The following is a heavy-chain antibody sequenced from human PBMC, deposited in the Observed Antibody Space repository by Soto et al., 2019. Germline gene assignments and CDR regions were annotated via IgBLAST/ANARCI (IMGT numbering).Heavy chain of an antibody. Sequence: TXSLTCAVYGGSFIGYYWSWIRQPPGKGLEWIGRVYISGSTNYHPSLKSRVAMSVDTSNNQFSLKVTSVTAADTAVYYCARGGRDGFDIWGQGTMVTVSS. CDR2: VYISGST. J-gene: IGHJ3*02. V-gene: IGHV4-59*10. CDR1: GGSFIGYY. CDR3: ARGGRDGFDI.